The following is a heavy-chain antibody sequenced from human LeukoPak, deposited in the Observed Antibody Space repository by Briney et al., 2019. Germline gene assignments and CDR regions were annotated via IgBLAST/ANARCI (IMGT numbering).Heavy chain of an antibody. J-gene: IGHJ4*02. D-gene: IGHD6-13*01. Sequence: AAVKVSCKASGYTFTTYYIHWVRQAPGQGLEWMGIINPTGGSTTYAQKFQGRVTMTRDTSTSTVFMEVNSLRSEDTAVYYCALYSSTWYWGQGTLVTVSS. CDR3: ALYSSTWY. V-gene: IGHV1-46*01. CDR2: INPTGGST. CDR1: GYTFTTYY.